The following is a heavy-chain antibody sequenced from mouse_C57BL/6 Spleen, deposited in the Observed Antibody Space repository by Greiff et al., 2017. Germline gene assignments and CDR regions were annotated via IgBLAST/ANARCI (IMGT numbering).Heavy chain of an antibody. CDR2: ISSGSSTI. D-gene: IGHD2-4*01. V-gene: IGHV5-17*01. Sequence: EVMLVESGGGLVKPGGSLKLSCAASGFTFSDYGMHWVRQAPEKGLEWVAYISSGSSTIYYADTVKGRFTISRDNAKNTLFLQMTSLRSEDTAMYYCARGGYDYDVYFDYWGQGTTLTVSS. CDR1: GFTFSDYG. CDR3: ARGGYDYDVYFDY. J-gene: IGHJ2*01.